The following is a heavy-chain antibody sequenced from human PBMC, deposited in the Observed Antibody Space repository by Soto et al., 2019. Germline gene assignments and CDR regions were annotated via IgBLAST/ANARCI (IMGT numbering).Heavy chain of an antibody. CDR2: IYPGDSDT. Sequence: VESLKISCKGSGYSFTNYWIGWVRQMPGEGLEWMGIIYPGDSDTRYSPSFQGQVTISADKSISTAYLQWSSLKASDTAMYYCARLVNIFDFDYWGQGTLVTVSS. J-gene: IGHJ4*02. V-gene: IGHV5-51*01. CDR3: ARLVNIFDFDY. CDR1: GYSFTNYW. D-gene: IGHD2-21*01.